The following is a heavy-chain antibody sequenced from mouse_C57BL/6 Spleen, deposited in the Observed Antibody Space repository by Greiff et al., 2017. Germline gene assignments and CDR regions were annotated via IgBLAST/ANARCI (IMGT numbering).Heavy chain of an antibody. J-gene: IGHJ2*01. CDR2: IDPETGGT. Sequence: VKLMESGAELVRPGASVTLSCKASGYTFTDYEMHWVKQTPVHGLEWIGAIDPETGGTAYNQKFKGKAILTADKSSSSAYMELRSLTSEDSAVYYCTRSSYEYWGQGTTLTVSS. CDR3: TRSSYEY. CDR1: GYTFTDYE. V-gene: IGHV1-15*01. D-gene: IGHD1-1*01.